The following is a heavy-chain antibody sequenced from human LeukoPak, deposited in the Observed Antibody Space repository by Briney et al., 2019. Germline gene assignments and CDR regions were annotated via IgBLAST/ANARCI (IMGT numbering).Heavy chain of an antibody. J-gene: IGHJ4*02. CDR2: MYYSGST. CDR3: ARVTGYIVEDYFDY. Sequence: SETLSLTCTVSGGSVTSSSYYWGWIRQPPGKGLEWIGSMYYSGSTYYNPSLKSRVTTSVDTSKNQVSLKLSSVTAADTAVYYCARVTGYIVEDYFDYWGQGTLVTVSS. V-gene: IGHV4-39*07. D-gene: IGHD3-22*01. CDR1: GGSVTSSSYY.